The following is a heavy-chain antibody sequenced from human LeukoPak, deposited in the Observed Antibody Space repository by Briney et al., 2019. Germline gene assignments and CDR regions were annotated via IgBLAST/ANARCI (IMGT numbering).Heavy chain of an antibody. D-gene: IGHD3-22*01. V-gene: IGHV4-39*02. CDR1: GVSIRGSNYY. Sequence: SETLSLTCNVSGVSIRGSNYYWGLIRQPPGKGLQWIGSIHYSGTTYYNPSLKSRVTISVGTSKNHFSLQLSSVSAADTAVYYCARTSSGPNWFDPWGQGTLVTVSS. CDR2: IHYSGTT. J-gene: IGHJ5*02. CDR3: ARTSSGPNWFDP.